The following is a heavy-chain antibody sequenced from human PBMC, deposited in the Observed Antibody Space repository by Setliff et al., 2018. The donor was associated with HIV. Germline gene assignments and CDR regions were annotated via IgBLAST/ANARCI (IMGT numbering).Heavy chain of an antibody. D-gene: IGHD5-18*01. CDR2: IYYCGST. J-gene: IGHJ3*02. CDR3: ARRQQLWLLYAFDI. V-gene: IGHV4-39*01. Sequence: SETLSLTCTVSGGSISSSSYYWGWIRQPPGKGLEWIGSIYYCGSTYYNPSLKSRVTISVDTSKNQFSLKLSSVTAADTAVYYCARRQQLWLLYAFDIWGQGTMVTVSS. CDR1: GGSISSSSYY.